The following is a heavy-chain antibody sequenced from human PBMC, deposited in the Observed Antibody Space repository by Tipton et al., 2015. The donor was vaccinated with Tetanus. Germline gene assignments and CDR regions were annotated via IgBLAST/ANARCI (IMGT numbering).Heavy chain of an antibody. Sequence: TLSLTCEVSGGSSSSFYWSWIRQPPGGGLEWIGLIYYSGSTSYNPSLKSRVTISVDTSKNQLSLKLTSVTAAATAVYYCATMTPVDWYFDLWGRGTLVAVSS. J-gene: IGHJ2*01. CDR2: IYYSGST. CDR3: ATMTPVDWYFDL. D-gene: IGHD4-23*01. CDR1: GGSSSSFY. V-gene: IGHV4-59*01.